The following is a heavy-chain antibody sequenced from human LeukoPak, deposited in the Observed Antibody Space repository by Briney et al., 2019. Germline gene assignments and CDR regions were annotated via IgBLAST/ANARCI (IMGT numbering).Heavy chain of an antibody. CDR3: ARGTSDVPAAILDCDY. J-gene: IGHJ4*02. CDR1: GGSMSSGGYY. Sequence: SETLSLTCTVSGGSMSSGGYYWSWIRQHPGKGLEWIGYSYYSGSTYYNPSLKSRVTMSVDTSKNQFSLTLSSVTAADTAVYYCARGTSDVPAAILDCDYWSQGSLVTVSS. CDR2: SYYSGST. V-gene: IGHV4-31*03. D-gene: IGHD2-2*01.